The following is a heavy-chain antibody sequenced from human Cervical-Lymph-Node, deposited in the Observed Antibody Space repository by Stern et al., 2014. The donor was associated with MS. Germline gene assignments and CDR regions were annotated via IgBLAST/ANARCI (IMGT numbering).Heavy chain of an antibody. D-gene: IGHD2-8*02. J-gene: IGHJ4*02. CDR3: AKHACTGAACPFDL. V-gene: IGHV4-39*01. CDR2: SYYSGPT. Sequence: LQLQESGPGLVKPSETLSLTCAVSGDSISSYTHYWAWIRQPPGKGLEWIGSSYYSGPTSYTPPLKGRFTISGDASKNHFSLGLNSVTAADTAVYYCAKHACTGAACPFDLWGQGTLVTVSS. CDR1: GDSISSYTHY.